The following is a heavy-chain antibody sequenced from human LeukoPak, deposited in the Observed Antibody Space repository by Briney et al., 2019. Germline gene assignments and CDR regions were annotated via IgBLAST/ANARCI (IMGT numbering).Heavy chain of an antibody. J-gene: IGHJ3*02. CDR1: GFTFSSYS. CDR2: ISSSSSYI. CDR3: ARERSIGGDDAFDI. D-gene: IGHD6-6*01. Sequence: GGSLRLSCAVSGFTFSSYSMNWVRQAPGKGLEWVSSISSSSSYIYYADSVKGRFTISRDNAKNSLYLQMNSLRAEDTAVYYCARERSIGGDDAFDIWGQGTMVTVSS. V-gene: IGHV3-21*01.